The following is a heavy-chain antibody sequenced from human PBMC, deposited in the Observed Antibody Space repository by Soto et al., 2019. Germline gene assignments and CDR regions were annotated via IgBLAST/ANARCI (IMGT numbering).Heavy chain of an antibody. CDR1: RFSFNTFA. D-gene: IGHD4-17*01. CDR3: AKESQTTVTTFGY. CDR2: INAGGGNT. J-gene: IGHJ4*02. Sequence: GGSLRLSCVASRFSFNTFAMSWVRQAPGKGLEWVSSINAGGGNTYYADSVKGRFTVSRDNSKNTLYLQMNSLRAEDTAVYYCAKESQTTVTTFGYWGQGTLVPVSS. V-gene: IGHV3-23*01.